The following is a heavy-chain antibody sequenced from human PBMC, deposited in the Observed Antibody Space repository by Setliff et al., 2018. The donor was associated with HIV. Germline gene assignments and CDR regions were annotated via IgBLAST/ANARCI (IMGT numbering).Heavy chain of an antibody. CDR3: ARVGEMATIGNSYYYMDV. Sequence: SVKVSCKASGVTFRRFAFSWVRQAPGQGLEWMGGIIPMFGTTNYAQKFQGRVTITADESTSTVYMELTSLRFEDTAVYYCARVGEMATIGNSYYYMDVWGKGTTVTVSS. V-gene: IGHV1-69*13. D-gene: IGHD5-12*01. CDR1: GVTFRRFA. J-gene: IGHJ6*03. CDR2: IIPMFGTT.